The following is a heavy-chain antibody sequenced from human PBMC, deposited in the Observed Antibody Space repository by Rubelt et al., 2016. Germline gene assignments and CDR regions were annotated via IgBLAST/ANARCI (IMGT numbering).Heavy chain of an antibody. Sequence: QVQLVQSGAVLKKPGASVKVSCKVSGDTLSVFSIHWVRQAPGKGLEWMGGFDGEDGKTVYAQNVQGRIIMTEDTSTDTAYRELCRLTSADTAVYYCSTADSSSWYDATDTWGQGTMVTVSS. CDR2: FDGEDGKT. CDR1: GDTLSVFS. V-gene: IGHV1-24*01. D-gene: IGHD6-13*01. CDR3: STADSSSWYDATDT. J-gene: IGHJ3*02.